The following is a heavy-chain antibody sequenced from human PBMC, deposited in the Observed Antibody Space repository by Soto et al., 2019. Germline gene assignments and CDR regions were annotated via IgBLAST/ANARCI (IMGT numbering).Heavy chain of an antibody. CDR3: ARDRSEPLVDDSSGYYYYYYYGMDV. CDR2: ISAYNGNT. D-gene: IGHD3-22*01. J-gene: IGHJ6*02. V-gene: IGHV1-18*01. CDR1: GYTFTSYG. Sequence: ASVKVSCKASGYTFTSYGISWVRQAPGQGLEWMGWISAYNGNTNYAQKLQGRVTMTTDTSTSTAYMELRSLRSDDTAVYYCARDRSEPLVDDSSGYYYYYYYGMDVWGQGTTVTVS.